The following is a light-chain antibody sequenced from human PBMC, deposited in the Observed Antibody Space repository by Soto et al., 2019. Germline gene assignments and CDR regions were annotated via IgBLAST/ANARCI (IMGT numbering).Light chain of an antibody. CDR1: QGIGNY. V-gene: IGKV1-27*01. CDR2: AAS. CDR3: QKYNSAPWT. Sequence: DIQMTQSPSSLSASVGDRVTITCRASQGIGNYLAWYQQKPGKVPKLLIYAASTLQSGVPSRFSGGGSGTAFTLTISSLQPEDVATYYCQKYNSAPWTFGQGTKVEIK. J-gene: IGKJ1*01.